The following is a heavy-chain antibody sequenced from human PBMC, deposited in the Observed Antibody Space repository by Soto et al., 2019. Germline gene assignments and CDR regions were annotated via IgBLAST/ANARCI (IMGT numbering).Heavy chain of an antibody. Sequence: VASVKVSCKASGYTFTSYYMHWVRQAPGQGLEWMGIINPSGGSTSYAQKFQGRVTMTRDTSTSTVYMELSSLRSEDTAVYYCARLGIAAHLSYYGMDVWGQGTTVTVSS. J-gene: IGHJ6*02. D-gene: IGHD6-13*01. CDR3: ARLGIAAHLSYYGMDV. CDR2: INPSGGST. V-gene: IGHV1-46*01. CDR1: GYTFTSYY.